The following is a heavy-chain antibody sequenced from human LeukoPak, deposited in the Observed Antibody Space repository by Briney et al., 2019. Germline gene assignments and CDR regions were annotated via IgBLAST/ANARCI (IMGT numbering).Heavy chain of an antibody. CDR1: GGSISGYY. CDR3: TTGSILTGYYSTSRADY. CDR2: IKSKTDGGTT. V-gene: IGHV3-15*01. J-gene: IGHJ4*02. Sequence: ETLSLTCTVSGGSISGYYWSWVRQAPGKGLEWVGRIKSKTDGGTTDYAAPVKGRFTISRDDSKNTLYLQMNSLKTEDTAVYYCTTGSILTGYYSTSRADYWGQGTLVTVSS. D-gene: IGHD3-9*01.